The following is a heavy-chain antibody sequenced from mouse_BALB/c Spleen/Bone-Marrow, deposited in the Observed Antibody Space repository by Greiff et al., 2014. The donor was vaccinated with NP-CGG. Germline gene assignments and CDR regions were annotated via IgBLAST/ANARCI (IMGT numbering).Heavy chain of an antibody. CDR1: GFTFSDYY. J-gene: IGHJ4*01. CDR2: ISDGGGYT. Sequence: EVQLVESGGGLVKPGGSLKLSCAASGFTFSDYYMYWVRQTPEKGLEWVATISDGGGYTYYPDSVGGRFTISRDNAKNNLYLQMSSLKSEDTAMNYCARSGERYGAMDYWGQGTSVTVFS. CDR3: ARSGERYGAMDY. D-gene: IGHD2-10*02. V-gene: IGHV5-4*02.